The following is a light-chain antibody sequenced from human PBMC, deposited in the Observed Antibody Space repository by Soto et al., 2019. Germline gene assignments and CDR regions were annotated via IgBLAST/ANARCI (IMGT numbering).Light chain of an antibody. J-gene: IGLJ1*01. CDR2: DVS. CDR3: SSYTNSSPYV. CDR1: SSDVGGYNY. V-gene: IGLV2-14*03. Sequence: QSALTQPASVSGSPGQSITISCTGNSSDVGGYNYVSWYQQHPGKAPKLIIYDVSDRPSGVSNRFSGSKSGNTASLTISGLQAEDEADYYCSSYTNSSPYVFGTGTKLTVL.